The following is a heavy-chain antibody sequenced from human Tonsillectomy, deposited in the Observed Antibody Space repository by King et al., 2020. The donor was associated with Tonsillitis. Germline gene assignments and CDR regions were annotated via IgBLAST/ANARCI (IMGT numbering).Heavy chain of an antibody. V-gene: IGHV3-33*05. D-gene: IGHD6-19*01. J-gene: IGHJ4*02. CDR3: ARERLYSSGWGIDY. CDR1: GFSFSSNG. Sequence: VQLVESGGGVVQLGRSLSLSCAASGFSFSSNGMHWVRQAPGKGLEWVAVISFDGSNKNYADSVKGRFTISRDNSNNTLFLHMNSLRAEDTAVYYCARERLYSSGWGIDYWGQGALLSVSS. CDR2: ISFDGSNK.